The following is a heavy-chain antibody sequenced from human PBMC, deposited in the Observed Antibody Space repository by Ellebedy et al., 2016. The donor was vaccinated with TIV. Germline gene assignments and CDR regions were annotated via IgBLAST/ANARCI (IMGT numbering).Heavy chain of an antibody. D-gene: IGHD4-17*01. CDR2: IKEDGSET. V-gene: IGHV3-7*01. CDR1: GFTFSSYW. Sequence: GGSLRLXCAASGFTFSSYWMSWVRQAPGKGLEWVTNIKEDGSETYYVDSVKGRFTVSRDNAKNSQYLQMNSLKAEDTAVYYCARDGGLRSVDYWGQGTLVNVSS. J-gene: IGHJ4*02. CDR3: ARDGGLRSVDY.